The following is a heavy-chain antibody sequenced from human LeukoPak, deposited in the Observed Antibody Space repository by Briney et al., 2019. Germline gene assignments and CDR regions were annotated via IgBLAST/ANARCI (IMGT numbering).Heavy chain of an antibody. CDR2: INPNSGGT. V-gene: IGHV1-2*02. Sequence: GASVKVSCKASGYTFTGQYMHWVRQAPGQGLEWMGWINPNSGGTNYAQKFQGRVTMTRDTSISTAYMELSSLRSDDTAVYYCARGSSNYDILTGPLFPFDYWGQGTLVTVSS. J-gene: IGHJ4*02. D-gene: IGHD3-9*01. CDR3: ARGSSNYDILTGPLFPFDY. CDR1: GYTFTGQY.